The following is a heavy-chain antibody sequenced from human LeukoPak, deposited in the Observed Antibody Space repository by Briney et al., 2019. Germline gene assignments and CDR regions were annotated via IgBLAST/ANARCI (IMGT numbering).Heavy chain of an antibody. CDR1: GGTFSSYA. CDR3: AMIAVAGTFFDY. CDR2: IIPIFGTA. D-gene: IGHD6-19*01. Sequence: SVKVSCKASGGTFSSYAISWVRQAPGQVLEWRGGIIPIFGTANYAQKFQGRVTITADESTSTAYMELSSLRSEDTAVYYCAMIAVAGTFFDYWGQGTLVTVSS. J-gene: IGHJ4*02. V-gene: IGHV1-69*13.